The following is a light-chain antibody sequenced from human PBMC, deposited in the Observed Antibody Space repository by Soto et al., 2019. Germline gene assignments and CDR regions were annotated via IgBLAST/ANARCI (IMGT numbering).Light chain of an antibody. CDR1: QNISRS. Sequence: EIVMTQSPVTLSVSPGERATLSCRASQNISRSLAWYQQKPGQGPSLLIYGTSTRAGGVPARFSGSGSGTEFTLTISSLQPDDFATYYCQHYNSYSEAFGQGTKVDI. V-gene: IGKV3-15*01. J-gene: IGKJ1*01. CDR2: GTS. CDR3: QHYNSYSEA.